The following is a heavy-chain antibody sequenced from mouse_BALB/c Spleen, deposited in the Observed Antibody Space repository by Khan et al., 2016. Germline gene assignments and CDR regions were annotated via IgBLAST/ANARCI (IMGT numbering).Heavy chain of an antibody. CDR1: GFSLTNSG. V-gene: IGHV2-9*02. Sequence: QVQLKESGPGLVAPSQSLSITCTVSGFSLTNSGVHWIRQPPGKGLEWLGVIWPGGSTDYNSALMSRLSITKDNSQNQVFLKMISLQTDDTAMYDCARDAKDYDAWFASWGQGTLVIVSA. J-gene: IGHJ3*01. CDR2: IWPGGST. D-gene: IGHD2-4*01. CDR3: ARDAKDYDAWFAS.